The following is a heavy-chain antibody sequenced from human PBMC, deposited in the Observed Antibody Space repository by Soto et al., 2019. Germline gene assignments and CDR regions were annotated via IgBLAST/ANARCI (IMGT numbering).Heavy chain of an antibody. CDR2: IKQDGSEK. CDR1: GFTFSSYW. J-gene: IGHJ6*02. D-gene: IGHD1-26*01. V-gene: IGHV3-7*01. CDR3: ARRVGATRGGYYYGMDV. Sequence: GGSLRLSCAASGFTFSSYWMSWVRQAPGRGLEWVANIKQDGSEKYYVDSVKGRFTISRDNAKNSLYLQMNSLRAEDTAVYYCARRVGATRGGYYYGMDVWGQGTTVTVSS.